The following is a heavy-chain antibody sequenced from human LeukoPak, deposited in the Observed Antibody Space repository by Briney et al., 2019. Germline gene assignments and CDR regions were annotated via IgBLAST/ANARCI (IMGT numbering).Heavy chain of an antibody. Sequence: SETLSLTCTVSGGSISGDYWSWIRQSPGKGLEWIAYIHSSGSTSYNPSLKSRVTISVDTSKNEFSLKLSSVTAADTAVYYCARHITGIYYFDYWGQGTLVTVSS. CDR3: ARHITGIYYFDY. D-gene: IGHD1-20*01. CDR1: GGSISGDY. J-gene: IGHJ4*02. CDR2: IHSSGST. V-gene: IGHV4-59*08.